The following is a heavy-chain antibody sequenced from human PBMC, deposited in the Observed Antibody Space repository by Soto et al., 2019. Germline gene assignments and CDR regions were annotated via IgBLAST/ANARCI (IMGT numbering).Heavy chain of an antibody. V-gene: IGHV1-3*01. J-gene: IGHJ4*02. CDR2: INAGVGFT. CDR1: GYTIDHYA. Sequence: ASVKVSCKASGYTIDHYALHWVRQAPGQRLEWMGWINAGVGFTTYSQKFQDRVTILKNTSASTAYMEVSNLRSEDTALYYCSRSTKSFFDYWGQGTLVTVSS. CDR3: SRSTKSFFDY.